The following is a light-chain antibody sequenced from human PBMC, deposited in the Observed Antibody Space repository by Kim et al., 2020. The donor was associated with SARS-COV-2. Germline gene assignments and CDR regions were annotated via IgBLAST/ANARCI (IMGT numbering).Light chain of an antibody. Sequence: GQRVTISCSGSGSNIGRNYVYWYQQLPGTAPKLLIYRNNQRPSGVPDRFSGSKSGTSASLAISGLRFEDEADYYCAAWDDSRSGPLFGGGTQLTVL. V-gene: IGLV1-47*01. J-gene: IGLJ2*01. CDR2: RNN. CDR1: GSNIGRNY. CDR3: AAWDDSRSGPL.